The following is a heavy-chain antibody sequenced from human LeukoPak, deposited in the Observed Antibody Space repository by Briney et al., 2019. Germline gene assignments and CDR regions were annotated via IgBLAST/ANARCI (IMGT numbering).Heavy chain of an antibody. Sequence: SETLSLTCTVSGGSISSYYWSWIRQPPGKGLEWIGYIYYSGSTNYNPSLKSRVTISVDTSKNLFSLKLSSVTAADTAVYYCARDPIRCSGGSCYSHYGMDVWGQGTTVTVSS. D-gene: IGHD2-15*01. V-gene: IGHV4-59*01. CDR3: ARDPIRCSGGSCYSHYGMDV. CDR2: IYYSGST. CDR1: GGSISSYY. J-gene: IGHJ6*02.